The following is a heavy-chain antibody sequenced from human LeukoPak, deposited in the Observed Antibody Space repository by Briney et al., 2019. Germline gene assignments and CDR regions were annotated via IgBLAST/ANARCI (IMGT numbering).Heavy chain of an antibody. J-gene: IGHJ4*02. V-gene: IGHV3-23*01. CDR3: AKPDASTVTPYYFDY. CDR2: ISGSGGST. Sequence: GGSLRLSCAASGFTFSRYAMSWVRQAPGKGLERVSTISGSGGSTYYAASVRGRFAISRDNSKNTLYLQMNCLRVEDTAMYYCAKPDASTVTPYYFDYWGQGTLVTVSS. CDR1: GFTFSRYA. D-gene: IGHD4-17*01.